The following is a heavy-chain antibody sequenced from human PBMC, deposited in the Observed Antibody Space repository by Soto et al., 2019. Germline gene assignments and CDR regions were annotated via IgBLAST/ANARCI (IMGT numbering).Heavy chain of an antibody. J-gene: IGHJ4*02. V-gene: IGHV4-4*02. CDR3: ARGETQQQRDY. D-gene: IGHD6-13*01. CDR2: IYHSGST. CDR1: GDSISSDKW. Sequence: PSDTLSLTCAVSGDSISSDKWCSWIRQPPGKGLQWIGEIYHSGSTKYNPSLKSRVIISVDKSKNQFSLKLSSVTDADTAVYYCARGETQQQRDYWGQGTLVTVS.